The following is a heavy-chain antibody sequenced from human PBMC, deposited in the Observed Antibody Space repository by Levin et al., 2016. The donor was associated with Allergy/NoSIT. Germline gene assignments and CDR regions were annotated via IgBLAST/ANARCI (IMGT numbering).Heavy chain of an antibody. CDR2: ISYDGSNK. CDR3: ARVPPELLWMDDSSGYYYVEDAFDI. Sequence: GESLKISCAASGFTFSSYAMHWVRQAPGKGLEWVAVISYDGSNKYYADSVKGRFTISRDNSKNTLYLQMNSLRAEDTAVYYCARVPPELLWMDDSSGYYYVEDAFDIWGQGTMVTVSS. J-gene: IGHJ3*02. D-gene: IGHD3-22*01. V-gene: IGHV3-30-3*01. CDR1: GFTFSSYA.